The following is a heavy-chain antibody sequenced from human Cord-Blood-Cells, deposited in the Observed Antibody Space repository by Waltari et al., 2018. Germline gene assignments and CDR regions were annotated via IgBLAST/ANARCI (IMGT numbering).Heavy chain of an antibody. CDR2: INPNSGGT. CDR3: ARVPYYDFWSGYYDY. CDR1: GYTFTGYY. Sequence: QVQLVQSGAEVKKSGASVTVSCTASGYTFTGYYLHWVRHAPGQGLEWMGWINPNSGGTNYAQKFQGRVTMTRDTSISTAYMELSRLRSDDTAVYYCARVPYYDFWSGYYDYWGQGTLVTVSS. J-gene: IGHJ4*02. V-gene: IGHV1-2*02. D-gene: IGHD3-3*01.